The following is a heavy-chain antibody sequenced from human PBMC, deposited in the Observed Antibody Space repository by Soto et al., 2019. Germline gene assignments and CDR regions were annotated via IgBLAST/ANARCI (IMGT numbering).Heavy chain of an antibody. V-gene: IGHV3-23*01. CDR1: GVTFSSYS. CDR2: ISGSGATT. CDR3: ARLTVTTSDDAFDI. Sequence: GGSLILSCAASGVTFSSYSMSWVRQAPGKGLEWVSLISGSGATTDYADSVKGRFTISTDNSKNTLYLQMNSLRVEDTAVYYCARLTVTTSDDAFDIWGQGTMVPVSS. D-gene: IGHD4-17*01. J-gene: IGHJ3*02.